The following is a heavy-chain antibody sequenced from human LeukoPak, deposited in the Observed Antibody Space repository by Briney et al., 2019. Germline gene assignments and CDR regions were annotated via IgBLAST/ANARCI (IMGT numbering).Heavy chain of an antibody. CDR2: IYHSGST. J-gene: IGHJ4*02. CDR1: GGSISSGGYY. V-gene: IGHV4-30-2*01. Sequence: PSETLSLTCTVSGGSISSGGYYWSWIRQPPGKGLEWIGYIYHSGSTYYNPSLKSRVTISVDTSKNQFSLQLNSVTPEDTAEYFCAGTTDYSSFLAFWGQGTLVTVSS. D-gene: IGHD4-11*01. CDR3: AGTTDYSSFLAF.